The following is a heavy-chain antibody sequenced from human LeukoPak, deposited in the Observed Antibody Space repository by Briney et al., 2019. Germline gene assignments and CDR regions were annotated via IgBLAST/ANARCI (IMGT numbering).Heavy chain of an antibody. D-gene: IGHD5-12*01. CDR3: ARERYSGHAFDI. J-gene: IGHJ3*02. Sequence: KPSETLSLTCTVSGGSISSYYWSWIRQPPGKGLEWIGYIYYSGSTNYNPSLKSRVTISVDTSKNQFSLKLSSVTAADTAVYYCARERYSGHAFDIWGQGTMVTVSS. V-gene: IGHV4-59*01. CDR2: IYYSGST. CDR1: GGSISSYY.